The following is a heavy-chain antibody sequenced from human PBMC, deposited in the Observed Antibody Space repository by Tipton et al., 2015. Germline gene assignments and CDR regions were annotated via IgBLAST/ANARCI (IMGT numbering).Heavy chain of an antibody. CDR3: ARDVNGGHFDM. V-gene: IGHV3-7*01. J-gene: IGHJ3*02. CDR1: GINFSTYW. Sequence: SLRLSCAASGINFSTYWMSWVRQAPGKGLEWVGQISYDGNEKYYLDSMKGRSTISRDNAKNSLYLQMNTLRAEDTAVYYCARDVNGGHFDMWGQGTAVTVSP. D-gene: IGHD2/OR15-2a*01. CDR2: ISYDGNEK.